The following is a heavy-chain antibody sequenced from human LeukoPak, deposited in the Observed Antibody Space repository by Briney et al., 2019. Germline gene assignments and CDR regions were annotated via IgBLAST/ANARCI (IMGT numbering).Heavy chain of an antibody. CDR1: GYTFSNAW. Sequence: PGGSLRLSCAASGYTFSNAWMSWVRQAPGKGLEWVSGTTGSGASTYYSDSVKGRFAISRDNSKNTLYLQINTLSAEDTAEYYCTFDSRFDYWGQGTLVSVSS. CDR2: TTGSGAST. J-gene: IGHJ4*02. V-gene: IGHV3-23*01. CDR3: TFDSRFDY. D-gene: IGHD3-22*01.